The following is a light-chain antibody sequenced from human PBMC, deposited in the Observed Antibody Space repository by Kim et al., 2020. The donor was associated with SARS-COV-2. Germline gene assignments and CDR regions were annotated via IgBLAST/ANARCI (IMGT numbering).Light chain of an antibody. J-gene: IGKJ1*01. CDR3: QQYYSTSGWT. V-gene: IGKV4-1*01. CDR1: QSVLYSSNNKNY. Sequence: TINCKSSQSVLYSSNNKNYLAWYQQKPGQPPKLLIYWASTRESGVPDRFSGSGSGTDFTLTISSLQAEDVAVYYCQQYYSTSGWTFGQGTKVDIK. CDR2: WAS.